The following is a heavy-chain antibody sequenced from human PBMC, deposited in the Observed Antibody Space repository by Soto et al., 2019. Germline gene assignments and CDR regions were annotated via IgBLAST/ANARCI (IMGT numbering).Heavy chain of an antibody. CDR1: GYSFTSLD. Sequence: QVQLVQSGAEVREPGASVKVSCKASGYSFTSLDINWVRQTAGQGLEWMGWMEPSTGRTGYAQKFKGRVNMTRDTSINPPYMQLTTLTPDATAFYYCARGVSAGVDYWGQGTLVTVSS. J-gene: IGHJ4*02. CDR2: MEPSTGRT. CDR3: ARGVSAGVDY. V-gene: IGHV1-8*01. D-gene: IGHD1-26*01.